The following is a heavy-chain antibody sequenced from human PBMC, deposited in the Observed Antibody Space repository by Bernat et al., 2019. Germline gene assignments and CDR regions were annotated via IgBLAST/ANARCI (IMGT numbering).Heavy chain of an antibody. CDR1: GGSISSGGYY. CDR3: ARFLCNYYDSSGYCLFDI. J-gene: IGHJ3*02. CDR2: IYYSGST. D-gene: IGHD3-22*01. Sequence: QVQLQESGPGLVKPSQTLSLTCTVSGGSISSGGYYWSWIHQHPGKGLEWIGYIYYSGSTYYNPSLKSRVTISVDTSKNQFSLKLSSVTAADTAVYYCARFLCNYYDSSGYCLFDIWGQGTMVTVSS. V-gene: IGHV4-31*03.